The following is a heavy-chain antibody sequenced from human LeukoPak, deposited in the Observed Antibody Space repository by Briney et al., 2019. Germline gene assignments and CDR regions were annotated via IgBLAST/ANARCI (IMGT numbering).Heavy chain of an antibody. CDR2: IKHGGSEK. Sequence: GGSLRLSCVVSGFTLNSHWTNWVRQAPGKGLKWVATIKHGGSEKFYVDSVKGRFTISGDDAKNSLFLQMNSLRAEDTAVYYCARTNFFAYWGQGTLVTVSS. CDR1: GFTLNSHW. V-gene: IGHV3-7*01. CDR3: ARTNFFAY. J-gene: IGHJ4*02.